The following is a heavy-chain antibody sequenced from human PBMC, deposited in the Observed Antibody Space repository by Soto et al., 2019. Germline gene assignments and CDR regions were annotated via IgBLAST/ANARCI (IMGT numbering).Heavy chain of an antibody. CDR2: INHSGST. CDR1: GGSFSGYY. V-gene: IGHV4-34*01. D-gene: IGHD2-15*01. CDR3: ARRYRDIVVVVAATGYYFDY. Sequence: QVQLQQWGAGLLKPSETLSLTCAVYGGSFSGYYWSWIRQPPGKGLEWIGEINHSGSTNYNPSLKRRVTISVDTSKNQSSLKLSSVTAADTAVYYCARRYRDIVVVVAATGYYFDYWGQGTLVTVSS. J-gene: IGHJ4*02.